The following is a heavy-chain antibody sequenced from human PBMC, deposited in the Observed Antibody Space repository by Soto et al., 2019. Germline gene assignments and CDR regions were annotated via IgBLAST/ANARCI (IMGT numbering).Heavy chain of an antibody. D-gene: IGHD3-3*01. CDR3: ATRATKSISDYYFDY. J-gene: IGHJ4*02. CDR1: GYTLTELS. Sequence: ASVTVSCTVSGYTLTELSMHWVRQAPGKGLEWMGGFDPEDGETIYAQKFQGRVTMTEDTSTDTAYMELSSLRSEDTAVYYCATRATKSISDYYFDYWGQGTLVTVS. V-gene: IGHV1-24*01. CDR2: FDPEDGET.